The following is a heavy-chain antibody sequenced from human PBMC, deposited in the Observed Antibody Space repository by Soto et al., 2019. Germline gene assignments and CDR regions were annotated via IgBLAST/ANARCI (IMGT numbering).Heavy chain of an antibody. V-gene: IGHV3-21*01. J-gene: IGHJ1*01. D-gene: IGHD3-10*01. CDR3: ARRRPQSGNFQH. CDR2: ISSSSSYI. Sequence: GGSLRLSCAASGFTFSSYSMNWVRQAPGKGLEWVSSISSSSSYIYYADSVKGRFTISRDNAKNSLYLQMNSLRAEDTAVYYCARRRPQSGNFQHWGQGTLVTVS. CDR1: GFTFSSYS.